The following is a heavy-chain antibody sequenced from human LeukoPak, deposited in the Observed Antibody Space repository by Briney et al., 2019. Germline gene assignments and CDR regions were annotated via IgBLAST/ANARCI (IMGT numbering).Heavy chain of an antibody. D-gene: IGHD6-13*01. CDR1: GFTFSSYG. J-gene: IGHJ6*02. Sequence: GSLRLSCAASGFTFSSYGMHWVRQAPGKGLEWVAVISYDGSNKYYADSVKGRFTISRGNSKNTLYLQMNSLRAEDTAVYYCAKDILIAAAQWDGMDVWGQGTTVTVSS. CDR2: ISYDGSNK. V-gene: IGHV3-30*18. CDR3: AKDILIAAAQWDGMDV.